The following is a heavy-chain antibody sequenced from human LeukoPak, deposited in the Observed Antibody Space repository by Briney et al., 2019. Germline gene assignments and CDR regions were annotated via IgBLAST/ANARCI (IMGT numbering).Heavy chain of an antibody. Sequence: GGSLRLSCAASGFTFDDYGLSWVRQAPGKGLEWVSDVNWNGGGTGYADSVKGRFTVSRDNAKDTLYLQMNSLGVDDTALYYCARERIGGSLDYWGQGTLVTVSS. V-gene: IGHV3-20*04. CDR1: GFTFDDYG. CDR3: ARERIGGSLDY. CDR2: VNWNGGGT. J-gene: IGHJ4*02. D-gene: IGHD1-26*01.